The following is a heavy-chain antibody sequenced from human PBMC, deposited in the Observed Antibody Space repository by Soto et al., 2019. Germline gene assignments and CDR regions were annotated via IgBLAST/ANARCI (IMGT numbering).Heavy chain of an antibody. CDR1: GGSISSYY. CDR3: ARTQGQQLVLFLY. D-gene: IGHD4-4*01. CDR2: TYYSGST. J-gene: IGHJ4*02. V-gene: IGHV4-59*01. Sequence: SETLSLTCTVSGGSISSYYWSWIRQPPGKGLEWIGYTYYSGSTDYNPSLKSRVTISVDTSKNQFSLKLRSVTAADTAVYYCARTQGQQLVLFLYWGRGTLVTISS.